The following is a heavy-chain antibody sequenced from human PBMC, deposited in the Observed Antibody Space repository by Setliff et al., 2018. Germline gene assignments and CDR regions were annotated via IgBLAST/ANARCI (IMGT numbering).Heavy chain of an antibody. CDR1: GYTFTSYG. V-gene: IGHV1-18*01. D-gene: IGHD2-21*02. CDR2: ISAYNGNA. CDR3: ARSPPTVVVTAIQAIFDY. Sequence: ASVKVSCKASGYTFTSYGISWVRQAPGQGLEWMGWISAYNGNANYAQKLQGRLTITTDTSTSTAYMELRSLRSDDTAVYHCARSPPTVVVTAIQAIFDYWGQGTLVTVSS. J-gene: IGHJ4*02.